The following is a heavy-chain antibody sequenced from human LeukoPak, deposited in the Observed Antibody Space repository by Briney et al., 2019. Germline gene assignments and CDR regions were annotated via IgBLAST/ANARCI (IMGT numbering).Heavy chain of an antibody. V-gene: IGHV4-59*08. CDR2: IYYSGST. CDR3: ARTVGYYDILTPFSNGFDY. CDR1: GGSISSYY. J-gene: IGHJ4*02. D-gene: IGHD3-9*01. Sequence: SETLSLTCTVSGGSISSYYWSWIRQPPGKGLEWIGYIYYSGSTNYNPSFKSRVTISVDTSKNQFSLKLSSVTAADTAVYYCARTVGYYDILTPFSNGFDYWGQGTLVTVSS.